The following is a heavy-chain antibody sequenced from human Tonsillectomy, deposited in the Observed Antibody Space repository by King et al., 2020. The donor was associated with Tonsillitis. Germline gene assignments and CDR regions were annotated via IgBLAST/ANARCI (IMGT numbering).Heavy chain of an antibody. CDR1: GGSISSYY. CDR3: ARGGDVGVVGYFYMDV. J-gene: IGHJ6*03. CDR2: IYYSGST. D-gene: IGHD1-26*01. V-gene: IGHV4-59*01. Sequence: QLQESGPGLVKPSETLSLTCTVSGGSISSYYWSWIRQPPGKGLEWIGYIYYSGSTKYNPSLKSRVTISVDTSKNQFSLKLTSVTAADTAVYYCARGGDVGVVGYFYMDVWGKGTTVTVSS.